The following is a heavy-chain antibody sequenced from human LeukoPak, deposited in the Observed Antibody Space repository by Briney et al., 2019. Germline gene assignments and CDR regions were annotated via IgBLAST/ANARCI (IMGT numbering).Heavy chain of an antibody. CDR1: GFTFSSYG. Sequence: GGSMRLSCAASGFTFSSYGMHWVRQAPGKGLGWVAFIRYDGSNKYYADSVKGRFTISRDNSKNTLYLQMNSLRAEDTAVYYCAKDWADVDTAMVDYWGQGTLVTVSS. V-gene: IGHV3-30*02. CDR3: AKDWADVDTAMVDY. J-gene: IGHJ4*02. D-gene: IGHD5-18*01. CDR2: IRYDGSNK.